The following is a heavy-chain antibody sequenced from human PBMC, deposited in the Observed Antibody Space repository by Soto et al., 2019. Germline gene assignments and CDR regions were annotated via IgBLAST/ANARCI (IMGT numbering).Heavy chain of an antibody. D-gene: IGHD6-13*01. V-gene: IGHV3-48*01. Sequence: EVQLVESGGGLVQPGGSLRLSCAASGFTFSSYSMNWVRQAPGKGLEWVSYISSSSSTIYYADSVKGRFTISRDNAKNSLYLQMNSLRSEDTAVYYCAGGGMAAAGTAVDYWGQGTLVTVSS. CDR1: GFTFSSYS. J-gene: IGHJ4*02. CDR3: AGGGMAAAGTAVDY. CDR2: ISSSSSTI.